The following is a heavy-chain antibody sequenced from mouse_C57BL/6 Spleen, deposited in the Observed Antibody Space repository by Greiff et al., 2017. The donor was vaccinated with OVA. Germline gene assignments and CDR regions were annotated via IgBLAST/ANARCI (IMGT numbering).Heavy chain of an antibody. J-gene: IGHJ4*01. D-gene: IGHD1-1*01. CDR3: ARGGTTVVEDYYAMDY. Sequence: QVQLKESGAELVKPGASVKLSCKASGYTFTSYWMHWVKQRPGQGLEWIGMIHPNSGSTNYNEKFKSKATLTVDKSSSTAYMQLSSLTSEDSAVYYCARGGTTVVEDYYAMDYWGQGTSVTVSS. V-gene: IGHV1-64*01. CDR2: IHPNSGST. CDR1: GYTFTSYW.